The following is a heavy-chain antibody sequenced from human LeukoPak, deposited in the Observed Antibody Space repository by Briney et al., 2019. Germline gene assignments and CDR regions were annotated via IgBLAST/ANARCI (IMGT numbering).Heavy chain of an antibody. CDR2: INPSGGST. D-gene: IGHD1-26*01. V-gene: IGHV1-46*01. J-gene: IGHJ5*02. CDR3: AREVHGSGSYYGWFDP. Sequence: ASVKVSCKASGYTFTGYYMHWVRQAPGQGLEWMGIINPSGGSTSYAQKFQGRVTMTRDMSTSTVYMELSSLRSEDTAVYYCAREVHGSGSYYGWFDPWGQGTLVTVSS. CDR1: GYTFTGYY.